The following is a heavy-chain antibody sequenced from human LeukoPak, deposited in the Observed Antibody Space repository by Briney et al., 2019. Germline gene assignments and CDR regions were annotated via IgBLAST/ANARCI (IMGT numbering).Heavy chain of an antibody. CDR1: GGSFSGYY. CDR2: IYYSGST. V-gene: IGHV4-59*01. D-gene: IGHD6-19*01. CDR3: ARASGWYYY. J-gene: IGHJ4*02. Sequence: SETLSLTCAVYGGSFSGYYWSWIRQPPGKGLEWIGDIYYSGSTNYNPSLKSRVTMSVDTSKNQFSLKLSSVTAADTAVYYCARASGWYYYWGQGTLVTVSS.